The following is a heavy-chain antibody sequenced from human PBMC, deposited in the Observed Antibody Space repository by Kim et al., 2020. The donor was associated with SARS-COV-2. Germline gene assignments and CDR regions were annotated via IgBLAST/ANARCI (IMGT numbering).Heavy chain of an antibody. CDR1: GFTFSNSA. CDR3: AKYRGNFGTYNFDY. CDR2: ISGSAANT. Sequence: GGSLRLSCAASGFTFSNSAMSWVRQTPGKGLEWVSGISGSAANTYYADSVKGRFTISRDNSKNTLYLQMNSLRAEDTAVYYCAKYRGNFGTYNFDYWGQGTLVTVSS. D-gene: IGHD1-1*01. J-gene: IGHJ4*02. V-gene: IGHV3-23*01.